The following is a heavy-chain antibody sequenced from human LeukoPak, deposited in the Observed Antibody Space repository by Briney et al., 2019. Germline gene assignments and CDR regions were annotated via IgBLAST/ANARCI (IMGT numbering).Heavy chain of an antibody. V-gene: IGHV4-34*01. J-gene: IGHJ4*02. D-gene: IGHD3/OR15-3a*01. Sequence: SETLSLTCAVYGGSFSGYYWSWIRQPPGKGLEWIGEINHSGSTNYNPSLKSRVTISVDTSKNQFSLKLSSVTAADTADYYCARAQGNGLIDFWGQGTLVTVSS. CDR3: ARAQGNGLIDF. CDR1: GGSFSGYY. CDR2: INHSGST.